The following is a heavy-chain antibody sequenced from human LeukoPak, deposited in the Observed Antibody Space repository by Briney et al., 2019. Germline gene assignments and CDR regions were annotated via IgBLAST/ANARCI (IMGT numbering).Heavy chain of an antibody. V-gene: IGHV4-34*01. J-gene: IGHJ4*02. D-gene: IGHD3/OR15-3a*01. Sequence: SETLSLTCAVYGGSFSGYYWSWIRQPPGKGLEWIGEINHSGSTNYNPSLKSRVTISVDTSKNQFSLKLSSVTAADTADYYCARAQGNGLIDFWGQGTLVTVSS. CDR3: ARAQGNGLIDF. CDR1: GGSFSGYY. CDR2: INHSGST.